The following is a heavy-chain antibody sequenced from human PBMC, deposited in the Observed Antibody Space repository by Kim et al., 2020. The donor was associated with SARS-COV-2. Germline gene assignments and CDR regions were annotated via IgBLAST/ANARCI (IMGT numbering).Heavy chain of an antibody. J-gene: IGHJ4*02. D-gene: IGHD4-17*01. V-gene: IGHV1-69*13. CDR1: GGTFSSYA. Sequence: SVKVSCKASGGTFSSYAISWVRQAPGQRLEWMGGIIPIFGTANYAQKFQGRVTITADESTSTAYMELSSLRSEDTAVYYCARVNGDYGQDYFDYWGQGTLVTVSS. CDR2: IIPIFGTA. CDR3: ARVNGDYGQDYFDY.